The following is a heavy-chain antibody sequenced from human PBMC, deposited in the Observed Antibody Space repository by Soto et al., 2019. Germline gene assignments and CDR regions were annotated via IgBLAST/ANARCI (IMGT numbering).Heavy chain of an antibody. J-gene: IGHJ5*02. Sequence: QVQLVQSGAEVKEPGSSVNVSCKTSGGTFGNTAVTWVRQVPGQGLEWIGGIVLLFGTANYAQKFRGRVMITADESTSTAYMDLSSLRSDDTAIYYCARDGDPGYSFWSGPLGGGRFDPWGQGTLVTVSS. CDR2: IVLLFGTA. CDR1: GGTFGNTA. V-gene: IGHV1-69*12. D-gene: IGHD3-3*01. CDR3: ARDGDPGYSFWSGPLGGGRFDP.